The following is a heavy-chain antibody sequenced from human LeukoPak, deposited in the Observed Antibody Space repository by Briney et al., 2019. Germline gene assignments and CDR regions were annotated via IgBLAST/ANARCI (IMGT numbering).Heavy chain of an antibody. V-gene: IGHV3-23*01. CDR2: INGTSINT. CDR1: GFTIMNSA. D-gene: IGHD5-18*01. J-gene: IGHJ5*02. CDR3: AKEAPRGYSHYFNWFDP. Sequence: GGSLRLSCAASGFTIMNSAMNWVRQAPGKGLEWVSAINGTSINTDYADSVKGRFTISRDYSKNTLYLQMNSLRAEDTAVYYCAKEAPRGYSHYFNWFDPWGQGTLVTVSS.